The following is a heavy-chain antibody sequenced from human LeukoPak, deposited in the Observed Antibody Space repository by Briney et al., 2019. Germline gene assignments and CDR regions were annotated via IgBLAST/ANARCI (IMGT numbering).Heavy chain of an antibody. CDR1: GGSISSYY. V-gene: IGHV4-59*01. J-gene: IGHJ3*02. D-gene: IGHD5-18*01. CDR3: ARVRGDTGGLRAFDI. Sequence: KASETLSLTCTVSGGSISSYYWSWIRQPPGKGLEWSGYIYYSGSTNYNPSLKSRVTISVDTAKNQFSLKLSSVTAADTAVYYCARVRGDTGGLRAFDIWGQGTMVTVSS. CDR2: IYYSGST.